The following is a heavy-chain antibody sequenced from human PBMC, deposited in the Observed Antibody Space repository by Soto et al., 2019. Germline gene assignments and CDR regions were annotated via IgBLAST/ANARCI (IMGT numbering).Heavy chain of an antibody. CDR1: NGSFSVYY. J-gene: IGHJ3*02. D-gene: IGHD2-2*01. CDR2: INHSGST. V-gene: IGHV4-34*01. Sequence: PSETLSLTCAIYNGSFSVYYWTWIRQSPGKGREWIGEINHSGSTNYNPSLKSRVTMSVDTSKNQFSLKLNSVTAPDTATHYPERPSTRQDACDIWGQGTMVTVSS. CDR3: ERPSTRQDACDI.